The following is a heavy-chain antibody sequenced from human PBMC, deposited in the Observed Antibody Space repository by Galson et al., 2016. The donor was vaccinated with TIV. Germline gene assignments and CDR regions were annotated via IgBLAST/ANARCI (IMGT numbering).Heavy chain of an antibody. CDR2: TDWDGDK. Sequence: PALLKPTQTLTLTCTFSGFSLTTHGMCVSWIRQPPGKALEWLARTDWDGDKFYGTSLQTRLSISKDTSRNQVVLTLSNVDPVDTATYFCARSSIRDVSTHRFFDYWGQGTLVTVSP. V-gene: IGHV2-70*17. CDR1: GFSLTTHGMC. J-gene: IGHJ4*02. D-gene: IGHD5-24*01. CDR3: ARSSIRDVSTHRFFDY.